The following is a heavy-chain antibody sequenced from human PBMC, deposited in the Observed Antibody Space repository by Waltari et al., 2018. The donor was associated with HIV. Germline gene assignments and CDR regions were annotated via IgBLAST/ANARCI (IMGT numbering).Heavy chain of an antibody. CDR1: GFTFSTYN. CDR3: ARDDSGAYHLGWFDP. V-gene: IGHV3-48*01. Sequence: DVLLVESGGGLVQPGGSLRLSCAASGFTFSTYNMHWVRQAPGKGPEWLAASTSDSEAIYYAQSGRGRFIVSRDNADNSLHLEMNSLRADDTAVYYCARDDSGAYHLGWFDPWGQGTLVSVSS. CDR2: STSDSEAI. D-gene: IGHD3-22*01. J-gene: IGHJ5*02.